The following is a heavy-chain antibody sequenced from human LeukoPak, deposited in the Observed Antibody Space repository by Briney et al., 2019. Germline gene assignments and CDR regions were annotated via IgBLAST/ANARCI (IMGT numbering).Heavy chain of an antibody. J-gene: IGHJ4*02. CDR3: ASYQLAFDY. CDR1: GGSFSGYY. V-gene: IGHV4-34*01. Sequence: SETLSLTCAVYGGSFSGYYWSWIRQPPGKGLEWIGEINHSGSTNYNPSLKSPVTISVDTSKNQFSLKLSSVTAADTAVYYCASYQLAFDYWGQGTLVTVSS. D-gene: IGHD6-13*01. CDR2: INHSGST.